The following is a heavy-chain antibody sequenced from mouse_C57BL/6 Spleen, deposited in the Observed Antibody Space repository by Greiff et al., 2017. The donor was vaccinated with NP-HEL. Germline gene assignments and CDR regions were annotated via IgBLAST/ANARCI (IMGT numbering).Heavy chain of an antibody. Sequence: VQLQQSGAELVKPGASVKISCKASGYAFSSYWMNWVKQRPGKGLEWIGQIYPGDGDTNYNGKFKGKATLTADKSSSTAYMQLSSLTSEDSAVYFCARGGTAQATLDYWGQGTTLTVSS. CDR2: IYPGDGDT. D-gene: IGHD3-2*02. J-gene: IGHJ2*01. CDR1: GYAFSSYW. CDR3: ARGGTAQATLDY. V-gene: IGHV1-80*01.